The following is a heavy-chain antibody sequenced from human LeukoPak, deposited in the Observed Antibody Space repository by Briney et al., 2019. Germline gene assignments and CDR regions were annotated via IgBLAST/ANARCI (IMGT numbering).Heavy chain of an antibody. CDR2: ISYDGSNK. CDR3: AKEGAYGDYGYYYYGMDV. CDR1: GFTFSSYG. D-gene: IGHD4-17*01. Sequence: PGGSLRLSCAASGFTFSSYGMHWVRQAPGKGLEWVAVISYDGSNKYYADSVKGRFTISRDNSKNTLYLQMNSLRAEDTAVYYCAKEGAYGDYGYYYYGMDVWGQGTTVTVSS. J-gene: IGHJ6*02. V-gene: IGHV3-30*18.